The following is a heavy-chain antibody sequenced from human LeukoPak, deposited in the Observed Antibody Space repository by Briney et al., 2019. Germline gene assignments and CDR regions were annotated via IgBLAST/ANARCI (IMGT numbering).Heavy chain of an antibody. CDR1: GGTFSSYA. Sequence: SVKVSCKASGGTFSSYAISWVRRAPGQGLEWMGGIIPIFGTANYAQKFQGRVTITADESTSTAYMELSSLRSEDTAVYYCARYPPPLGYCSSTSCYYYYGMDVWGQGTTVTVSS. V-gene: IGHV1-69*13. CDR3: ARYPPPLGYCSSTSCYYYYGMDV. CDR2: IIPIFGTA. J-gene: IGHJ6*02. D-gene: IGHD2-2*01.